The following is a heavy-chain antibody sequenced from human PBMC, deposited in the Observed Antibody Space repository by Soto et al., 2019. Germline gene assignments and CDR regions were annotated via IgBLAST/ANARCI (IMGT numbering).Heavy chain of an antibody. Sequence: TSETLSLTCTVSGGSVSSSSYSWGWIRQSPGKGLEWIGTIYSSENTYYNPSLMSRVTISVDTSKNQFSLKLSSVTAADTAVYYCARKSTVTTCFDYWGQGTLVTVSS. CDR1: GGSVSSSSYS. CDR3: ARKSTVTTCFDY. D-gene: IGHD4-17*01. CDR2: IYSSENT. J-gene: IGHJ4*02. V-gene: IGHV4-39*07.